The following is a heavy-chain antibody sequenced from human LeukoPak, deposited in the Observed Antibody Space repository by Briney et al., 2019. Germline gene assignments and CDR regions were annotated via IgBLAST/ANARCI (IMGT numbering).Heavy chain of an antibody. CDR2: ISYDGSNK. D-gene: IGHD4-17*01. CDR1: GFTFSSYA. J-gene: IGHJ4*02. CDR3: ARAWDDYGDYFDY. Sequence: GGSLRLSCAASGFTFSSYAMHWVRQAPGKGLEWVAVISYDGSNKYYADSVKGRFTISRDNSKNTLYLQMNSLRAEDTAVYYCARAWDDYGDYFDYWGQGTLVTVSS. V-gene: IGHV3-30-3*01.